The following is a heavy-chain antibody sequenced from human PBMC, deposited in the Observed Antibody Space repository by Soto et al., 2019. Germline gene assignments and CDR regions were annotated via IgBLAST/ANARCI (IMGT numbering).Heavy chain of an antibody. CDR3: AKHITFAGGKYFDY. CDR2: ITGSGVGT. CDR1: GFAFSSYA. J-gene: IGHJ4*02. D-gene: IGHD3-16*01. V-gene: IGHV3-23*01. Sequence: EVQLLESGGGLVQPGGSLRLSCAASGFAFSSYAMSWVRQAPGKGLEWVSGITGSGVGTYYADSVEGRFTISRDNSKNTPYLQMTSLRAEDTAVYYCAKHITFAGGKYFDYWGQGTLVTVSS.